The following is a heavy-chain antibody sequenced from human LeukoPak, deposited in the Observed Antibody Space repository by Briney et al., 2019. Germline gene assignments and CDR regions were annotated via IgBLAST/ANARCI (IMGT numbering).Heavy chain of an antibody. D-gene: IGHD3-22*01. CDR1: GGSISSSSYY. CDR2: IYYSGNT. CDR3: ARFSTILVAPPRVFDY. Sequence: PSETLSLTCTVSGGSISSSSYYWGWIRQPPGKGLEWIGSIYYSGNTYYNPSLKSRVTISADTSKKQFSLKLSSVTAADTAVHCCARFSTILVAPPRVFDYWGQGTLVTVSS. J-gene: IGHJ4*02. V-gene: IGHV4-39*01.